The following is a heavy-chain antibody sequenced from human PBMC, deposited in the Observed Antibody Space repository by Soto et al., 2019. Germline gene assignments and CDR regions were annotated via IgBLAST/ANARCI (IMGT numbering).Heavy chain of an antibody. V-gene: IGHV4-31*03. CDR3: ARGQTGDLDY. CDR2: IYYSGST. CDR1: GGAISSGGYY. Sequence: SETLSLTCTVSGGAISSGGYYWSWIRQHPGKGLEWIGYIYYSGSTYYNPSLKSRVTISVDTSKNQFSLKLSSLRSEDTAVYYCARGQTGDLDYWGQGTLVTVSS. J-gene: IGHJ4*02. D-gene: IGHD7-27*01.